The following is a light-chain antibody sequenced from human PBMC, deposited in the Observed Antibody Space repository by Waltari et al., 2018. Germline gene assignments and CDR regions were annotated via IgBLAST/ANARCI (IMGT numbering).Light chain of an antibody. Sequence: ELLLTQSPATLSLSPGERATLSCRASQSVSTYLVWYQQKPGQAPRLLIYDASNRATGIPARFSGSGSGTDFTLTISGLEPEDSAVYYCQQRSNWPRTFGQGTNLEIK. CDR3: QQRSNWPRT. V-gene: IGKV3-11*01. CDR1: QSVSTY. CDR2: DAS. J-gene: IGKJ2*01.